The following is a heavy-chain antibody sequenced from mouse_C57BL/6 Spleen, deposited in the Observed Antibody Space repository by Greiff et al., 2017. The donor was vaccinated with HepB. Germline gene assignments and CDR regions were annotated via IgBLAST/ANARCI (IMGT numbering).Heavy chain of an antibody. V-gene: IGHV1-52*01. J-gene: IGHJ4*01. Sequence: QVQLKQPGAELVRPGSSVKLSCKASGYTFTSYWMHWVKQRPIQGLEWIGNIDPSDSETHYNQKFKDKATLTVDKSSSTAYMQLSSLTSEDSAVYYCARGDYGSSIYYAMDYWGQGTSVTVSS. CDR1: GYTFTSYW. D-gene: IGHD1-1*01. CDR2: IDPSDSET. CDR3: ARGDYGSSIYYAMDY.